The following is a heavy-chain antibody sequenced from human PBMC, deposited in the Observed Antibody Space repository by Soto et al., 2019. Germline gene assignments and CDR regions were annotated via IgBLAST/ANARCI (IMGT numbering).Heavy chain of an antibody. D-gene: IGHD3-10*01. CDR3: VRIVSGSDGGYFES. V-gene: IGHV2-26*01. CDR1: GFALRDESMG. J-gene: IGHJ4*02. Sequence: QVTLKESGPVLVKPTETLTLTCTVSGFALRDESMGVGCIRQPPGRTLEWLAHIFSKDKKTYITESLRNKPSISQDTSRSQVVLTMTNVDPVDTATYYCVRIVSGSDGGYFESWGQGTPVTVSS. CDR2: IFSKDKK.